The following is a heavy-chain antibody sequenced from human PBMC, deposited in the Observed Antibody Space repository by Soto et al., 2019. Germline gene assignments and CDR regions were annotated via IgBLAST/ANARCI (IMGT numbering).Heavy chain of an antibody. Sequence: ASVKVSCKASGYTFTSYAMHWVRQAPGQRLEWMGWINAGSGNTKYAQKFQGRVTITRDTSTSTVYMELSSLRSEDTAVYYCARVYCSGGSCYGIDYWGQGTLVTVSS. J-gene: IGHJ4*02. V-gene: IGHV1-3*01. CDR2: INAGSGNT. CDR1: GYTFTSYA. CDR3: ARVYCSGGSCYGIDY. D-gene: IGHD2-15*01.